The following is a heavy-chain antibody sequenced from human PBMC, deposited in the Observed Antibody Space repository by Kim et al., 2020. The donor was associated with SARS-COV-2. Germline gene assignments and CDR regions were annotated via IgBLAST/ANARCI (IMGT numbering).Heavy chain of an antibody. CDR3: ARDPGWFDP. Sequence: GTANYAQKFQGSVTITADEATSTAYMELSSLRSEDTAVYYCARDPGWFDPWGQGTLVTVSS. CDR2: GTA. V-gene: IGHV1-69*01. J-gene: IGHJ5*02.